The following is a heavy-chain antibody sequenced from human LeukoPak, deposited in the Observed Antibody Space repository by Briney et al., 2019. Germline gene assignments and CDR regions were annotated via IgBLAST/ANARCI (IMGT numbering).Heavy chain of an antibody. CDR3: ATQILLCHYY. J-gene: IGHJ4*02. CDR1: GFTFSSYG. Sequence: GGSLRLSCAASGFTFSSYGMHWVRQAPGKGLEWVAFIRYDGSNKYYADSVKGRFTISRDNSKNTLYLQMNSLRAEDTAMYYCATQILLCHYYWGQGTLVTVSS. CDR2: IRYDGSNK. V-gene: IGHV3-30*02. D-gene: IGHD3-10*01.